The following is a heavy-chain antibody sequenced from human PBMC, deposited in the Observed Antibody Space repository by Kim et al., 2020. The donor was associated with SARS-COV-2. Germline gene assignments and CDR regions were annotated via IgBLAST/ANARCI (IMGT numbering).Heavy chain of an antibody. V-gene: IGHV3-74*01. D-gene: IGHD6-13*01. CDR2: INSDGSST. CDR3: ARGVAAAYYFDY. J-gene: IGHJ4*02. Sequence: GGSLRLSCAASGFTFSSYWMHWVRQAPGKGLVWVSRINSDGSSTSYADSVKGRFTISRDNAKNTLYLQMNSLRAEDTAVYYCARGVAAAYYFDYWGQGTLVTVSS. CDR1: GFTFSSYW.